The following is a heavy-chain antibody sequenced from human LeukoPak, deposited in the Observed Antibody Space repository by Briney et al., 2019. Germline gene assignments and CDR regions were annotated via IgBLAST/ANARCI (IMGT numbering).Heavy chain of an antibody. V-gene: IGHV1-8*03. J-gene: IGHJ4*02. D-gene: IGHD5-24*01. CDR2: MNPNSGNT. Sequence: ASVKVSCKASGYTFTSYDINWVRQATGQGLEWMGWMNPNSGNTGYAQKFQGGVTITRNTSISTAYMELSSLRSEDTAVYYCAKARDGYNWLDYWGQGTLVTVSS. CDR3: AKARDGYNWLDY. CDR1: GYTFTSYD.